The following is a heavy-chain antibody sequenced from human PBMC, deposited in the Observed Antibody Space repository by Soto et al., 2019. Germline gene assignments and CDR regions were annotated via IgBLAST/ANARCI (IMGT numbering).Heavy chain of an antibody. J-gene: IGHJ1*01. Sequence: ASVKVSCEASGYTFTSYGISWVRQAPGQGLEWMGWISAYNGNTNYAQKLQGRVTMTTDTSTSTAYMELRSLRSDDTAVYYCARVDYDFLTCPSSSSYYRYLIDVWGQGALVTGSA. D-gene: IGHD3-9*01. CDR3: ARVDYDFLTCPSSSSYYRYLIDV. V-gene: IGHV1-18*01. CDR1: GYTFTSYG. CDR2: ISAYNGNT.